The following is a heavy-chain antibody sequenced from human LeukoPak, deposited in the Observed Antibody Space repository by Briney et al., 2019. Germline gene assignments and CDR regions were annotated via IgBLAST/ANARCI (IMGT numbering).Heavy chain of an antibody. Sequence: SGPTLVNPTQTLTLTCTFSGFSLTTTGVGVGWIRQPPVRALEWLALIYSDDHKRYSPSLKSRLTITKDTSKNQVVLTMTNIDPVDTATYYCARVPKDFSGSGSYYENWFDPWGQGTLVTVSS. CDR2: IYSDDHK. CDR1: GFSLTTTGVG. D-gene: IGHD3-10*01. CDR3: ARVPKDFSGSGSYYENWFDP. J-gene: IGHJ5*02. V-gene: IGHV2-5*02.